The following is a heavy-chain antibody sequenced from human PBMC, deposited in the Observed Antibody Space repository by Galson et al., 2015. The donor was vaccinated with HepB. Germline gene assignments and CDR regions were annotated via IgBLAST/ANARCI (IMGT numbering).Heavy chain of an antibody. CDR3: ARVNDGWTPSNYDAFDI. CDR1: GFTFSSYW. V-gene: IGHV3-7*01. J-gene: IGHJ3*02. CDR2: IKQDGSEK. D-gene: IGHD3/OR15-3a*01. Sequence: SLRLSCAASGFTFSSYWMSWVRQAPGKGLEWVANIKQDGSEKYYVDSVKGRFTISRDNAKNSLYLQMNSLRAEDTAVYYCARVNDGWTPSNYDAFDIWGQGIMVTVSS.